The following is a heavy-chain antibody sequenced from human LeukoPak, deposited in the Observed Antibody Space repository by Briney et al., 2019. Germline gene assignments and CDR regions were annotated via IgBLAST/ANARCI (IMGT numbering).Heavy chain of an antibody. CDR2: ISSSSSYI. V-gene: IGHV3-21*01. CDR1: GFTFSSYS. CDR3: ARLTTVGDYYYGMDV. Sequence: PGGSLRLSCAASGFTFSSYSMNWVRQAPGKGLEWVSSISSSSSYIYYADSVKGRFTISRDNAKNSLYLQMNSLRAEDTAVYYCARLTTVGDYYYGMDVWGQGTTVTVS. J-gene: IGHJ6*02. D-gene: IGHD4-23*01.